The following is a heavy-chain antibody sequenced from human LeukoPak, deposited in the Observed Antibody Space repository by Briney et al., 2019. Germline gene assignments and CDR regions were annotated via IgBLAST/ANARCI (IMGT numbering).Heavy chain of an antibody. Sequence: GGSLRLSCAASGFTFSEYEMNWVRQAPGKGLEWISYIDRSGGTTYFADSVKGRFTVSRDNAQRSLYLQMYSLRADETAVYFCARDAGTSAWSGGFDYWGQGALVIVSS. CDR2: IDRSGGTT. J-gene: IGHJ4*02. CDR3: ARDAGTSAWSGGFDY. CDR1: GFTFSEYE. V-gene: IGHV3-48*03. D-gene: IGHD6-19*01.